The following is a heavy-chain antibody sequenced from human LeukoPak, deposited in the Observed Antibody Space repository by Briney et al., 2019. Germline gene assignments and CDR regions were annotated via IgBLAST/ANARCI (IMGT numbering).Heavy chain of an antibody. CDR3: AKDLFGGSYSGYFDY. CDR1: GFTFSSYG. Sequence: GGSLRLSCAASGFTFSSYGMHWVRQAPGKGLEWVAFIRYDGSNKYCADSVKGRFTISRDNSKNTLYLQMNSLRAEDTAVYYCAKDLFGGSYSGYFDYWGQGTLVTVSS. D-gene: IGHD1-26*01. CDR2: IRYDGSNK. V-gene: IGHV3-30*02. J-gene: IGHJ4*02.